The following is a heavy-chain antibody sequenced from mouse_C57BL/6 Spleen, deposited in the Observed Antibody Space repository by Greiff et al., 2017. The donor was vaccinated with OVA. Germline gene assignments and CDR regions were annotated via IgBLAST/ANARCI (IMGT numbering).Heavy chain of an antibody. CDR2: IWSDGST. CDR1: GFSLTSYG. CDR3: ARQADYSYYFDY. Sequence: QVQLKQSGPGLVAPSQSLSITCTVSGFSLTSYGVHWVRQPPGKGLEWLVVIWSDGSTTYNSALKSRLSISKDNSKSQVFLKMNSLQTEDTAMYYCARQADYSYYFDYWGQGTTLTVSS. J-gene: IGHJ2*01. D-gene: IGHD2-13*01. V-gene: IGHV2-6-1*01.